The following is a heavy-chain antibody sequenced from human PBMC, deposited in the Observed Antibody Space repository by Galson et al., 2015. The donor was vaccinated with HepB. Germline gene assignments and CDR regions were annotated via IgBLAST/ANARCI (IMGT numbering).Heavy chain of an antibody. CDR2: IKQDGSEK. J-gene: IGHJ4*02. Sequence: SLRLSCAASGFTFSSYWMSWVRQAPGKGLEWVANIKQDGSEKYYVDSVKGRFTISRDNAKNSLYLQMNSLRAEDTAVYYCARDSGGYNFEGGVVWYFDYWGQGTLVTVSS. V-gene: IGHV3-7*03. CDR3: ARDSGGYNFEGGVVWYFDY. D-gene: IGHD5-24*01. CDR1: GFTFSSYW.